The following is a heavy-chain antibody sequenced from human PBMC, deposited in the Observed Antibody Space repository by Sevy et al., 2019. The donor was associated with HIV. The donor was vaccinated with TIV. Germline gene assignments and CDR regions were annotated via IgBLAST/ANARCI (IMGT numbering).Heavy chain of an antibody. CDR1: GFTFSTYW. D-gene: IGHD2-15*01. Sequence: GGSLRLSCEASGFTFSTYWLTWVRQVPGKGLEWVANINQDGSKKYFVDSVKGRFTISRDNAKNSVYLEMNSLKADDTAVYCCVGEIGGRCSYWGQGTLVTVSS. CDR2: INQDGSKK. J-gene: IGHJ4*02. CDR3: VGEIGGRCSY. V-gene: IGHV3-7*03.